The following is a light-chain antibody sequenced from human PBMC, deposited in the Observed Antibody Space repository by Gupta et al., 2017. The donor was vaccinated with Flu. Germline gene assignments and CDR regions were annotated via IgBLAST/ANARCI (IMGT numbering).Light chain of an antibody. J-gene: IGKJ4*01. V-gene: IGKV1-39*01. CDR3: QQSHSTPIT. Sequence: DIQMTQSPSSLSASVGDRVTITCRASQSISNYLNWYQQKPGKAPKLLIYAASRLQSEVPSRFSGSGSGTDFTLTISKLQPEDFATYYCQQSHSTPITFGRGTKVDIK. CDR2: AAS. CDR1: QSISNY.